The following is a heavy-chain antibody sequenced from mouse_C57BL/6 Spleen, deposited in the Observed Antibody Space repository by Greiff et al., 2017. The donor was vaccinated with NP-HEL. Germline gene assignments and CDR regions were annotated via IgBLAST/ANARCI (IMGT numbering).Heavy chain of an antibody. V-gene: IGHV1-18*01. CDR3: ARKLRLRLAMDY. CDR2: INPNNGGT. J-gene: IGHJ4*01. CDR1: GYTFTDYN. D-gene: IGHD3-2*02. Sequence: EVQLQQSGPELVKPGASVKIPCKASGYTFTDYNMDWVKQSHGKSLEWIGDINPNNGGTIYNQKFKGKATLTVDKSSSTAYMELRSLTSEDTAVYYCARKLRLRLAMDYWGQGTSVTVSS.